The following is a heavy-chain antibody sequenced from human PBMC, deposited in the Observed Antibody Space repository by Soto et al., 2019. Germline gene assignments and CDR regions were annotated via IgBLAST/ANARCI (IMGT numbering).Heavy chain of an antibody. CDR2: IYYSGST. V-gene: IGHV4-39*01. Sequence: KASETLSLTCTVSGGSISSSSYYWGWIRQPPGKGLEWIGSIYYSGSTYYNPSLKSRVTISVDTSKNQFSLKLSSVTAADTAVYYCARFSDRFDYWGQGTLVTVSS. CDR3: ARFSDRFDY. D-gene: IGHD2-21*02. J-gene: IGHJ4*02. CDR1: GGSISSSSYY.